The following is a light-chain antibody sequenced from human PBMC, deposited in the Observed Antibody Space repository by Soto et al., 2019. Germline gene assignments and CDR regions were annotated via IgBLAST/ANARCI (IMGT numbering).Light chain of an antibody. V-gene: IGLV1-47*01. CDR3: AAWDDSLSGVV. CDR1: SSNIGSNY. Sequence: QSVLTHPPSASGTPGQRVTISCSGSSSNIGSNYVYWYQQLPGTVPQLLIYRNSERPSGVPDRSSGSKSGTSASLAISGLRSEDEGDDYCAAWDDSLSGVVFGGETKLTVL. J-gene: IGLJ2*01. CDR2: RNS.